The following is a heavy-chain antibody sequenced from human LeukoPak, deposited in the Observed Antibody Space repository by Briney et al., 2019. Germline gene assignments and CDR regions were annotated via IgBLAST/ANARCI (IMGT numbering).Heavy chain of an antibody. V-gene: IGHV4-59*01. Sequence: SETLSLTCTVSGGSISSYYWSWIRQPPGKGLEWIGYIYYSGSTNYNPSLKSRVTISVDTSKNQFSLKLSSVTAADTAVYYCARDVFWSGYHYFDHWGQGTLVTVSS. CDR2: IYYSGST. CDR3: ARDVFWSGYHYFDH. J-gene: IGHJ4*02. D-gene: IGHD3-3*01. CDR1: GGSISSYY.